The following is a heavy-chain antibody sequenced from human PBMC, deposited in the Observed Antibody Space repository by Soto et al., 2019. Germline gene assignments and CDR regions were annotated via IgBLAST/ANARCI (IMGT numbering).Heavy chain of an antibody. Sequence: SETLSLTCAVYGGSFSGYYWSWIRQPPGKGLEWIGEINHSGSTNYNPSLKSRVTISVDTSKNQFSLKLSSATAADTAVYYCARGGSGIGVYYMDVWGKGTTVTVSS. CDR1: GGSFSGYY. D-gene: IGHD3-10*01. CDR3: ARGGSGIGVYYMDV. V-gene: IGHV4-34*01. J-gene: IGHJ6*03. CDR2: INHSGST.